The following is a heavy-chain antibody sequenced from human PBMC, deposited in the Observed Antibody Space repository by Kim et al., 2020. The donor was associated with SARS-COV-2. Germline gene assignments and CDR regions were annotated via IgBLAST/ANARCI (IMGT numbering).Heavy chain of an antibody. Sequence: SETLSLTCAVYGGSFSGYYWSWIRQPPGKGLEWIGEINHSGSTNYNPSLKSRVTISVDTSKNQFSRKLSSVTAADTAVYYCARGPARIYCSGGSCYSNYYYYYGMDVWGQGTTVTVSS. D-gene: IGHD2-15*01. CDR2: INHSGST. CDR1: GGSFSGYY. V-gene: IGHV4-34*01. J-gene: IGHJ6*02. CDR3: ARGPARIYCSGGSCYSNYYYYYGMDV.